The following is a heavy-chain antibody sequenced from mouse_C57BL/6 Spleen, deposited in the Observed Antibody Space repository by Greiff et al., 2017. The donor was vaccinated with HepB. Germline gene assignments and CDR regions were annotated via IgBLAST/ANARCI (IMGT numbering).Heavy chain of an antibody. CDR2: INYDGSST. V-gene: IGHV5-16*01. J-gene: IGHJ2*01. D-gene: IGHD1-1*01. CDR1: GFTFSDYY. CDR3: ARDLYGSFYYFDY. Sequence: EVMLVESEGGLVQPGSSMKLSCTASGFTFSDYYMAWVRQVPEKGLEWVANINYDGSSTYYLDSLKSRFIISRDNAKNILYLQMSSLKSEDTATYYCARDLYGSFYYFDYWGQGTTLTVSS.